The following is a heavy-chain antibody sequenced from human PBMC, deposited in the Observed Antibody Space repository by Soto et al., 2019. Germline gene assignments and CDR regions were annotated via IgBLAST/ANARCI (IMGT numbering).Heavy chain of an antibody. CDR1: GFTFDDYA. D-gene: IGHD3-16*02. CDR2: ISRNSGSI. Sequence: EVQLVESGGGLVQPGRSLRLSCAASGFTFDDYAMHWVRQAPGKGLEWVSGISRNSGSIRYAVSVKGRFTISRHNAKNSLDLQMNSLRAEDTALYYCAKDMRAMITFGGVIAHSSHFDYWGQGTLVTVSS. CDR3: AKDMRAMITFGGVIAHSSHFDY. J-gene: IGHJ4*02. V-gene: IGHV3-9*01.